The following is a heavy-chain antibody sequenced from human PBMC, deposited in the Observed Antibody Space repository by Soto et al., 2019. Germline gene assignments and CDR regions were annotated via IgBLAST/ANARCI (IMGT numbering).Heavy chain of an antibody. V-gene: IGHV1-18*04. D-gene: IGHD6-13*01. CDR2: ISGYNGHT. J-gene: IGHJ5*02. CDR1: GYTFTNYG. CDR3: ARTPAATDNSWMDA. Sequence: ASVKVSCKASGYTFTNYGITWVRQAPGEGLEWMGWISGYNGHTNYAQKVQGRVTMTTDTSTSTAYMELRSLRSDDTAVFYCARTPAATDNSWMDAWGQGTTVTVSS.